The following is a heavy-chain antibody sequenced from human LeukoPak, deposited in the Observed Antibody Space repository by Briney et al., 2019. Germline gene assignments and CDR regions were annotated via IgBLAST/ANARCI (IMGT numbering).Heavy chain of an antibody. Sequence: PGGSLRLSCAASGFTFSRYEMNWVRQAPGKGLEWVSYISRSGDTIYFADSVKGRFTISRDNAKNSLYLQMNSLRVKDTAVYYCALYDFWSGYGGSWGQGTLVTVSS. D-gene: IGHD3-3*01. J-gene: IGHJ5*02. V-gene: IGHV3-48*03. CDR2: ISRSGDTI. CDR1: GFTFSRYE. CDR3: ALYDFWSGYGGS.